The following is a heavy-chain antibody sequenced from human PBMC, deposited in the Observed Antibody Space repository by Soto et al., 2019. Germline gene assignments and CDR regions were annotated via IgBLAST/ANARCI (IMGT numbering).Heavy chain of an antibody. CDR1: GGTFSNYA. J-gene: IGHJ4*02. CDR3: ARGWETVGTTTPFAY. Sequence: ASVKVSCKASGGTFSNYAMNWVRQAPGQGLEWMGGIIPLFGTPNYAQKFQGRVTINAHKSTSTAYMELRSLRSDDTAVYYCARGWETVGTTTPFAYWGQGTLVTVSS. D-gene: IGHD1-26*01. V-gene: IGHV1-69*06. CDR2: IIPLFGTP.